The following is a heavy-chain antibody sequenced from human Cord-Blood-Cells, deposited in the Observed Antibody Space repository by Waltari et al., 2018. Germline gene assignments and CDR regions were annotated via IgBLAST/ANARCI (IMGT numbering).Heavy chain of an antibody. J-gene: IGHJ4*02. CDR3: ATVLDYSNYFDY. CDR1: GGSISSSSYY. V-gene: IGHV4-39*01. D-gene: IGHD4-4*01. Sequence: QLQLQESGPGLVKPSETLSLTCTVSGGSISSSSYYWGWIRQPPGKGLEWIGGIYYSGSTYYNPSLKSRVTISVDTSKNQFSLKLSSVTAADTAVYYCATVLDYSNYFDYWGQGTLVTVSS. CDR2: IYYSGST.